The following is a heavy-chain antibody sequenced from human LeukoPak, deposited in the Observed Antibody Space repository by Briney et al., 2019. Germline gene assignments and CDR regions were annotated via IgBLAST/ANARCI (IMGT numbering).Heavy chain of an antibody. J-gene: IGHJ4*02. V-gene: IGHV3-7*01. CDR1: GFTFSSYW. Sequence: GGSLRLSCAASGFTFSSYWMSWVRQAPGKGLEWVVNIKQDGSEKYYVDSVKGRFTISRDNAKNSLYLQMNSLRAEDTAVYYCARDSYDFWSGYRQFDYWGQGTLVTVSS. D-gene: IGHD3-3*01. CDR3: ARDSYDFWSGYRQFDY. CDR2: IKQDGSEK.